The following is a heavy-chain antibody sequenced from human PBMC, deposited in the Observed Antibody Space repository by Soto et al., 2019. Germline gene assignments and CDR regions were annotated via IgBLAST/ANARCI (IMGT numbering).Heavy chain of an antibody. J-gene: IGHJ5*02. CDR3: ARDTRYRVDSSGQLNTNWFDP. CDR2: IYYSGST. CDR1: GGSISSGGYY. V-gene: IGHV4-31*03. D-gene: IGHD3-22*01. Sequence: LSLTCTVSGGSISSGGYYWSWIRQHPGKGLEWIGYIYYSGSTYYNPSLKSRVTISVDTSKNQFSLKLSSVTAADTAVYYCARDTRYRVDSSGQLNTNWFDPWGQGTLVTVSS.